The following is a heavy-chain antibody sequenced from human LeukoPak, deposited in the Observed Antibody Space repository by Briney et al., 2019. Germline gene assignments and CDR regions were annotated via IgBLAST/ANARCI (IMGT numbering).Heavy chain of an antibody. CDR3: ARDQVGATPIDY. Sequence: GGSLRLSCAASGFTFSNYWMHWVRQTPGEGLLWVSEINGDGSSTAYADSVRGRFTVSRGNAKNTLYLHMNSLRAEDTAVYFCARDQVGATPIDYWGQGTVVTVSS. CDR1: GFTFSNYW. V-gene: IGHV3-74*03. J-gene: IGHJ4*02. D-gene: IGHD1-26*01. CDR2: INGDGSST.